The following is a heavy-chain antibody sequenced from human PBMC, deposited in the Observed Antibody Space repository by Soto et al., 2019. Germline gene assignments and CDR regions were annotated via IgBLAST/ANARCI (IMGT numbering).Heavy chain of an antibody. D-gene: IGHD1-7*01. CDR2: ISAYNGNT. Sequence: QVQLVQSGAEVKKPGASVKVSCKASGYTFTTYHISWVRQAPGQGLEWMGWISAYNGNTNYAQKLPGRATLTTATSTRTAYMELRSRRSDDTAVYYCARGAPPELDWGQGTLVTVSS. CDR1: GYTFTTYH. J-gene: IGHJ4*02. V-gene: IGHV1-18*01. CDR3: ARGAPPELD.